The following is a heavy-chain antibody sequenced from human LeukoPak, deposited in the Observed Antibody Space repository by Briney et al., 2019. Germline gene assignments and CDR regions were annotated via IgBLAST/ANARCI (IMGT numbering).Heavy chain of an antibody. CDR1: GGTFSSYA. Sequence: SVKVSCKASGGTFSSYAISWVRQAPGQGLEWMGGIIPIFGTANYAQKFQGRVTITADESTSTAYMELSSLRSEDTAVYYCARAEPPPTHHDYGDYVIYYYGMDVWGQGITVTVSS. CDR3: ARAEPPPTHHDYGDYVIYYYGMDV. V-gene: IGHV1-69*13. CDR2: IIPIFGTA. J-gene: IGHJ6*02. D-gene: IGHD4-17*01.